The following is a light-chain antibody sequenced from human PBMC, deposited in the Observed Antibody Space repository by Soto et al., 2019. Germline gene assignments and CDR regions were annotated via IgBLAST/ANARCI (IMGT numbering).Light chain of an antibody. CDR2: DAS. CDR3: QQRSNWPGFT. V-gene: IGKV3D-20*02. J-gene: IGKJ3*01. Sequence: EFVLTQSPGTLSLSPGERATLSCRASQTVRNNYLAWYQQKPGQAPRLLIYDASSRATGIPDRFSGGGSGTDFTLTISSLEPEDFAVYYCQQRSNWPGFTFGPGTKVDIK. CDR1: QTVRNNY.